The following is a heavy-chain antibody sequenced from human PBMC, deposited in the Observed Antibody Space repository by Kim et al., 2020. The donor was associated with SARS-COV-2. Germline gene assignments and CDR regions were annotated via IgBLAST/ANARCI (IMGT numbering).Heavy chain of an antibody. CDR3: ASPLGY. D-gene: IGHD3-10*01. CDR2: YTSGTT. Sequence: YTSGTTNYNPSLKSRVTMSVDTSKNQFSLKLSSVTAADTAVYYCASPLGYWGQGTLVTVSS. V-gene: IGHV4-4*07. J-gene: IGHJ4*02.